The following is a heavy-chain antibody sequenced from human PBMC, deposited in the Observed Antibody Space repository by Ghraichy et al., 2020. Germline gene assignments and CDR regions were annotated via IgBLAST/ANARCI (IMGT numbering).Heavy chain of an antibody. D-gene: IGHD3-16*01. CDR1: ELTFSSYA. J-gene: IGHJ5*02. Sequence: GESLNISCAASELTFSSYAMSWVRQAPGKGLEWVSGISNSGANTYYADSVRGRFTISRDNSKSTLYLQMNSLRVEDTAVYYCARGKGATSGSWFDPWGQGTLVTVSS. V-gene: IGHV3-23*01. CDR3: ARGKGATSGSWFDP. CDR2: ISNSGANT.